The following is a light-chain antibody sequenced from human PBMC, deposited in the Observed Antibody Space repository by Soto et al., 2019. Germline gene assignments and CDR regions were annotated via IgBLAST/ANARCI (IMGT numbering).Light chain of an antibody. Sequence: QSALTQPPSAPGSPGQTVTISSAGTSSDVGGYNYVAWYQQYPGRAPKLMIYEVTKRPSGVPDRFSGSKSGNTASLTVSGLQAEDEADYYCSSHAPSKDISFVFGGRTKLTLL. CDR2: EVT. V-gene: IGLV2-8*01. CDR3: SSHAPSKDISFV. J-gene: IGLJ3*02. CDR1: SSDVGGYNY.